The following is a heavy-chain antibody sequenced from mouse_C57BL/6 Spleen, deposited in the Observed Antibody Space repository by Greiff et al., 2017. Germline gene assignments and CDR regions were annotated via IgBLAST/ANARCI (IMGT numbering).Heavy chain of an antibody. D-gene: IGHD4-1*01. V-gene: IGHV3-6*01. Sequence: EESGPGLVKPSQSLSLTCSVTGYSITSGYYWNWIRQFPGNKLEWMGYISYDGSNNYNPSLQNRISITRDTSKNQFFLKLNSVTTEDTATFYCARGGTGTAYWGQGTLVTVSA. CDR2: ISYDGSN. J-gene: IGHJ3*01. CDR3: ARGGTGTAY. CDR1: GYSITSGYY.